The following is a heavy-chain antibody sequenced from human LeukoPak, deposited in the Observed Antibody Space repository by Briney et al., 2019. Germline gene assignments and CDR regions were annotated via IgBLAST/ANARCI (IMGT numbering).Heavy chain of an antibody. CDR3: ARGAYQLLRGYSYGHFDY. D-gene: IGHD5-18*01. CDR2: IWYDGSNK. Sequence: PGGSLRLSCAAPGFTFNSYGMHWVRQAPGKGLEWVAVIWYDGSNKYYADSVKGRFTISRDNSKNTLYLQMNSLRAEDTAVYYCARGAYQLLRGYSYGHFDYWGQGTLVTVSS. J-gene: IGHJ4*02. V-gene: IGHV3-33*01. CDR1: GFTFNSYG.